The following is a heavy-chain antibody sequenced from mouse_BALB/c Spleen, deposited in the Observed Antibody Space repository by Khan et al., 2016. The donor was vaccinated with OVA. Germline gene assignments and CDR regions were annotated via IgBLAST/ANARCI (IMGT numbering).Heavy chain of an antibody. J-gene: IGHJ1*01. CDR2: IFPGDDST. CDR1: GYTFTSYD. V-gene: IGHV1-85*01. CDR3: ARHYYGGVFYWYFDV. Sequence: QVQLQQSGAELVKPGASVKLSCKASGYTFTSYDINWVRQRPEQGLEWVGWIFPGDDSTKYNEKFKGKATLTSDRSSSTAFMQLSGLTSEDAAVYFCARHYYGGVFYWYFDVWGAGTTVTVSS. D-gene: IGHD1-1*01.